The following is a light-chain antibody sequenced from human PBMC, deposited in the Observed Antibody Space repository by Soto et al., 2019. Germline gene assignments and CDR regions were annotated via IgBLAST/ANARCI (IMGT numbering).Light chain of an antibody. V-gene: IGKV3-20*01. CDR2: GAS. Sequence: TQSPFTLSASVGDRVTITCRASQSIGSSYIAWYQQRPGQTPSLLIYGASTRATGIPDRFSGSGSGTHFTLTISRLEPGDFAVYYCQHFGGTTFTFGQGTRLEIK. CDR1: QSIGSSY. J-gene: IGKJ5*01. CDR3: QHFGGTTFT.